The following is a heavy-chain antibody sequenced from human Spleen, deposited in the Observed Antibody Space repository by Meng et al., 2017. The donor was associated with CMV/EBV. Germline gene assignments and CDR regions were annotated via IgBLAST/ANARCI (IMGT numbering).Heavy chain of an antibody. Sequence: SGYTFTNYDINWVLQAAGQGLEWMGWLNPNSGHTGYAQKFQGRVTMTRNTSITTAYMELSSLRSEDTAVYYCARWSLARGGHWYFDLWGRGTLVTVSS. CDR1: GYTFTNYD. V-gene: IGHV1-8*02. CDR2: LNPNSGHT. CDR3: ARWSLARGGHWYFDL. D-gene: IGHD3-10*01. J-gene: IGHJ2*01.